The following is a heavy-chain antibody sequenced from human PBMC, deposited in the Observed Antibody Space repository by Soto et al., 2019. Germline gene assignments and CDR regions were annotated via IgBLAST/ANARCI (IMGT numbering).Heavy chain of an antibody. CDR2: ISSSGSTI. CDR1: GFTFSDYY. V-gene: IGHV3-11*01. J-gene: IGHJ4*02. D-gene: IGHD3-3*01. Sequence: GGSLRLSCAASGFTFSDYYMSWIRQAPGKGLEWVSYISSSGSTIYYADSVKGRFTISRDNAKNSLYLQMNSLRAEDTAVYYCARVITIFGVVIIPFDYWGQGTLVTVSS. CDR3: ARVITIFGVVIIPFDY.